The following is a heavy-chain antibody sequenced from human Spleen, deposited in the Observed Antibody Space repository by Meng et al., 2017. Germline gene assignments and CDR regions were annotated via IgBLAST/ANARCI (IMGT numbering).Heavy chain of an antibody. Sequence: ASVKVSCKVSDYTLTSDGFSWVRQAPGQGLQWMGWINIYNGITNYGRNSQGRVALTTDTSTSTGYMELRSLTSDETAVYYCATRGNPYLDRWGQGTLVTVSS. CDR1: DYTLTSDG. J-gene: IGHJ4*02. CDR2: INIYNGIT. CDR3: ATRGNPYLDR. V-gene: IGHV1-18*04.